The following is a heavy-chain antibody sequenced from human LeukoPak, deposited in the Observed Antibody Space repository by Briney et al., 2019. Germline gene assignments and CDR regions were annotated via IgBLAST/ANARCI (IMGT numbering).Heavy chain of an antibody. V-gene: IGHV4-59*04. D-gene: IGHD6-13*01. CDR3: AASYSTSWPEMDY. CDR2: VYYSGST. Sequence: SETLSLTCTVSGGSISSYYWSWIRQPPGKGLEWIGTVYYSGSTYYNPSLKSRVTISVDTSRNQFSLKLSSVTAADTAVYYCAASYSTSWPEMDYWGQRTLVTVSP. J-gene: IGHJ4*02. CDR1: GGSISSYY.